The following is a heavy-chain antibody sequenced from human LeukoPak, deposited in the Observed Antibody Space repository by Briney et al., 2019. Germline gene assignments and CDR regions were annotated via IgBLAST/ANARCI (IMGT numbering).Heavy chain of an antibody. CDR2: INWNGGST. Sequence: PGGSLRLSCAASGFTFDDYGMSWVRQAPGKGLEWVSGINWNGGSTGYADSVKGRFTISRDNAKNSLYLQMNSLRAEDTALYYCAKDIGEQQLAYYFDYWGQGTLVTVSS. V-gene: IGHV3-20*04. D-gene: IGHD6-13*01. CDR3: AKDIGEQQLAYYFDY. CDR1: GFTFDDYG. J-gene: IGHJ4*02.